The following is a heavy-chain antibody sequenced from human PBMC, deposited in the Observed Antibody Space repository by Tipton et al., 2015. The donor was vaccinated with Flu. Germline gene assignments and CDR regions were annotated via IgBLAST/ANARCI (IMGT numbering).Heavy chain of an antibody. D-gene: IGHD2-8*01. CDR2: IYHSGST. CDR3: ARNIVLMVYATEIKKTGGYYYYGMDV. CDR1: GGSISSSNW. V-gene: IGHV4-4*02. J-gene: IGHJ6*02. Sequence: TLSLTCAVSGGSISSSNWWSWVRQPPGKGLEWIGEIYHSGSTNYNPSLKSRVTISVDKSKNQFSLKLSSVTAADTAVYYCARNIVLMVYATEIKKTGGYYYYGMDVWGQGTTVTVSS.